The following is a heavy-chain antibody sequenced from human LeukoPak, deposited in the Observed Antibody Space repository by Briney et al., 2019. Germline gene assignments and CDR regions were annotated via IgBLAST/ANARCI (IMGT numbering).Heavy chain of an antibody. D-gene: IGHD3-22*01. CDR1: GFTFDDYA. V-gene: IGHV3-43*02. CDR2: ISGEGGST. Sequence: GGSLRLSCAASGFTFDDYAMHWVRQAPGKGLEWVSLISGEGGSTYYADSVKGRFTISRDNSRNSLYLQMNSLRTEDTALYYCAKGTYYYDSSGYIGYYYGMDVWGQGTTVTVSS. J-gene: IGHJ6*02. CDR3: AKGTYYYDSSGYIGYYYGMDV.